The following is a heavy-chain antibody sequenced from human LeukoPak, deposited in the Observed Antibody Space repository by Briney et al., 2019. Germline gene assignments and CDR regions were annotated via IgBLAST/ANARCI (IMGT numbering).Heavy chain of an antibody. J-gene: IGHJ6*02. D-gene: IGHD3-22*01. Sequence: PSETLSLTCTVSGGSISSYYWSWTRQPPGKGLEWIGYIYYSGSTNYNPSLKSRVTISVDTSKNQFSLKLSSVTAADTAVYYCAASYYYDSSGYYPLHYYYYGVDVWGQGTTVTVSS. CDR1: GGSISSYY. CDR3: AASYYYDSSGYYPLHYYYYGVDV. CDR2: IYYSGST. V-gene: IGHV4-59*08.